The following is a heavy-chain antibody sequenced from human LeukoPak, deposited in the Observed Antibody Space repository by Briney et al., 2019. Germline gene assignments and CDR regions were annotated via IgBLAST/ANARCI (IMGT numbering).Heavy chain of an antibody. CDR3: ASSERGYGSIPAAAFYY. CDR2: IYYSGST. CDR1: GGSISSSSYY. Sequence: SETLSLTCTVSGGSISSSSYYWGWIRQPPGKGLEWIGSIYYSGSTYYNPSLKSRVTISVDTSKNQFSLKLSSVTAADTAVYYCASSERGYGSIPAAAFYYWGQGTLVTVSS. V-gene: IGHV4-39*07. D-gene: IGHD2-2*01. J-gene: IGHJ4*02.